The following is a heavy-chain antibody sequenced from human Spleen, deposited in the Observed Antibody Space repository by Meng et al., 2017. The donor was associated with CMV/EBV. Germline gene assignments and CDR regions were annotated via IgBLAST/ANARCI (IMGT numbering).Heavy chain of an antibody. V-gene: IGHV1-8*01. J-gene: IGHJ3*01. Sequence: ASYVLNCVRQATGQGLEWMGWMNPYSGTTGYAQKFQGRITLTRDTSISTAYMELSSLRSEDTALYFCARGILPYYYHRTDDDAFDVWGQGTMVTVSS. D-gene: IGHD3-22*01. CDR2: MNPYSGTT. CDR1: ASYV. CDR3: ARGILPYYYHRTDDDAFDV.